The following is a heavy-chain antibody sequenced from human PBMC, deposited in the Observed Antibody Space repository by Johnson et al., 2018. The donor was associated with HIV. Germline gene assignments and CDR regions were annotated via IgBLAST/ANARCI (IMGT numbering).Heavy chain of an antibody. V-gene: IGHV3-7*01. J-gene: IGHJ3*02. CDR3: AKDPGRRDPHAFDI. CDR2: IKEDGSEK. D-gene: IGHD2-15*01. Sequence: EVQLVESGGGLVQPGGSLRLSCAASGFTFNTYWMTWVRQVPGKGLEWVANIKEDGSEKYYVDSVKGRFTISRDNSKNTLYLQMNSLRAEDTAVYYCAKDPGRRDPHAFDIRGQGTMVTVSS. CDR1: GFTFNTYW.